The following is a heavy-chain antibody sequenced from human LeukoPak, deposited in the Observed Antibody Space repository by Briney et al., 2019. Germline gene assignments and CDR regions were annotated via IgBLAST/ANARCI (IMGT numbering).Heavy chain of an antibody. J-gene: IGHJ4*02. CDR1: GFTFSNYN. V-gene: IGHV3-21*01. D-gene: IGHD7-27*01. Sequence: PGGSLRLSCAASGFTFSNYNMNWVRQAPGKGLEWVSSISSSSSYIYYADSVKGRFTISRDNAKNTLYLQMNSLRAEDTAVYYCARDPPNWGFGYWGQGTLVTVSS. CDR2: ISSSSSYI. CDR3: ARDPPNWGFGY.